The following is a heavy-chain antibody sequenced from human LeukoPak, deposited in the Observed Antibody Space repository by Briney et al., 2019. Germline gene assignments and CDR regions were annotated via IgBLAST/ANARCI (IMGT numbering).Heavy chain of an antibody. CDR2: INHRGST. D-gene: IGHD3-10*01. Sequence: SETLSLTCAVYGGSFSGYYWNWIRQPPGKGLEWIGEINHRGSTNYNPSLKSRVTISVDTSKNQFSLKLSSVTAADTAVYYCARHVPHSGDYGSGSYPFDYWGQGTLVTVSS. J-gene: IGHJ4*02. CDR1: GGSFSGYY. V-gene: IGHV4-34*01. CDR3: ARHVPHSGDYGSGSYPFDY.